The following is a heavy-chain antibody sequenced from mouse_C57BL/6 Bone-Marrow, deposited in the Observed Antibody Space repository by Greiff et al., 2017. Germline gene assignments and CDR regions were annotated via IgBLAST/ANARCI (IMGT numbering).Heavy chain of an antibody. CDR2: IYPGGGYT. CDR3: ARFGNYVYFDY. CDR1: GYTFTNYW. J-gene: IGHJ2*01. D-gene: IGHD2-1*01. Sequence: VQLVESGAELVRPVTSVKMSCKASGYTFTNYWIGWAKQRPGHGLEWIGDIYPGGGYTNYNEKFKGKATLTADKSSSTAYMQFSSLTSEDSAIYYCARFGNYVYFDYWGQGTTLTVSS. V-gene: IGHV1-63*01.